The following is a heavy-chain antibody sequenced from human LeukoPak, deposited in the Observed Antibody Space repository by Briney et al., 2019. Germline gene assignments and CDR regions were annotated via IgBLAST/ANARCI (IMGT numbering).Heavy chain of an antibody. J-gene: IGHJ4*02. V-gene: IGHV1-69*04. D-gene: IGHD2-15*01. Sequence: SVKVSCKASGGTFSSYAISWVRQAPGQGLEWMGRIIPILGIANYAQKFQGRVTITADKSTSTAYMELSSLRSEDTAVYYCVSVVVAATGYYFVYWGQGTLVTVSS. CDR3: VSVVVAATGYYFVY. CDR1: GGTFSSYA. CDR2: IIPILGIA.